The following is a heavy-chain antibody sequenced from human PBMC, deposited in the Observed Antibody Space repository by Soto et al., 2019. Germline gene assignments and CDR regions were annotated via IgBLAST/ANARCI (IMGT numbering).Heavy chain of an antibody. V-gene: IGHV4-61*01. D-gene: IGHD3-10*01. CDR3: ARDIYGSGANWFDP. J-gene: IGHJ5*02. CDR2: IYYSGST. CDR1: GGSVSSGSYY. Sequence: SETLSLTCTVSGGSVSSGSYYWIWIRHPPGKGLEWIGYIYYSGSTNYNPSLKSRVTISVGTSKNQFSLKLSSVTAADTAVYYCARDIYGSGANWFDPWGQGTLVTVSS.